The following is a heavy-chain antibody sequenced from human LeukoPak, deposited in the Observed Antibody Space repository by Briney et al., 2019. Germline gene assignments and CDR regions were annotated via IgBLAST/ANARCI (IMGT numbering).Heavy chain of an antibody. CDR2: ISGSGGST. CDR3: ARDPPYFYDSSAYDY. CDR1: EFTFSSYG. J-gene: IGHJ4*02. V-gene: IGHV3-23*01. D-gene: IGHD3-22*01. Sequence: GGSLRLSCAASEFTFSSYGMSWVRQAPGKGLEWVSAISGSGGSTYYADSVKGRFTISRDNSKNTLYLQMDSLRAEDTAIYYCARDPPYFYDSSAYDYWGQGTLVTVSS.